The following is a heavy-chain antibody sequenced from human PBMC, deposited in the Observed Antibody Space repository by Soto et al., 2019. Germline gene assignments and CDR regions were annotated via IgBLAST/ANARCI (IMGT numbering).Heavy chain of an antibody. Sequence: PGEPQKISCKGSGYSFTSYWIAWVRQMPGKGLECMGIIYPGDSDTRYSPSFEGQVTISADKSINTAYLQWSSLKASDSAMYYCARPFDTSGWYDHWGQGTLVTVSS. CDR2: IYPGDSDT. J-gene: IGHJ5*02. CDR3: ARPFDTSGWYDH. CDR1: GYSFTSYW. V-gene: IGHV5-51*01. D-gene: IGHD6-19*01.